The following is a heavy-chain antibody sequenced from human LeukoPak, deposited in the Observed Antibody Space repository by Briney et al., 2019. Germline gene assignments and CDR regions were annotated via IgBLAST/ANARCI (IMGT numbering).Heavy chain of an antibody. D-gene: IGHD1-26*01. CDR2: INPNSGDT. CDR1: GYTFTGSY. Sequence: ASVKVSCKASGYTFTGSYMHWVRQAPGQGLEWMGWINPNSGDTNYAQKFQGRVSMTRDTSISTAYMDLSGLRSDDTALYYCARGLGWDSGTYLGAWGQGTLVTVSS. CDR3: ARGLGWDSGTYLGA. V-gene: IGHV1-2*02. J-gene: IGHJ5*02.